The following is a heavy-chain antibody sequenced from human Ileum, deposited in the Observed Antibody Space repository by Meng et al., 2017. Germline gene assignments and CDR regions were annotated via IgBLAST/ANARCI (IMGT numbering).Heavy chain of an antibody. CDR2: IISSGDYI. V-gene: IGHV3-21*01. CDR1: VFTLCTYC. J-gene: IGHJ4*02. CDR3: VRSRVKLTGDAF. Sequence: EVLFWSSGRRLRKPVWYLSRSRHRSVFTLCTYCMNGVRQSPRTGLEWVSSIISSGDYIFYADAVKGRFTISRDNANNSLSLQMNSLRAEDTALYYCVRSRVKLTGDAFWGQGTLVTVSS. D-gene: IGHD7-27*01.